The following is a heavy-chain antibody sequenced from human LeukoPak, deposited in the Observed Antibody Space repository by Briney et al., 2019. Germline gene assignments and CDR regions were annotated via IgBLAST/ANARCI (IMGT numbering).Heavy chain of an antibody. CDR1: GGSFSGYY. J-gene: IGHJ3*02. Sequence: SETLSLTCAVYGGSFSGYYWSWIRQPPGKGLEWIGEINHSGSANYNPSLKSRVTISVDTSKNQFSLKLSSVTAADTAVYYCARVDDAFDIWGQGTIVTVSS. CDR3: ARVDDAFDI. CDR2: INHSGSA. V-gene: IGHV4-34*01.